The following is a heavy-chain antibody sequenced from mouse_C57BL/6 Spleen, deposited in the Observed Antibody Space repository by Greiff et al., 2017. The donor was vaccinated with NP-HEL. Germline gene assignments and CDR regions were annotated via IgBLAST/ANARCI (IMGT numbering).Heavy chain of an antibody. Sequence: EVKVVESGGGLVKPGGSLKLSCAASGFTFSDYGMHWVRQAPEKGLEWVAYISSGSSTIYYADTVKGRLTITRDNANNTLFLQMPRLRSEDTAMYYCASPGGGGTFDYWGQGTTLTVSS. CDR2: ISSGSSTI. D-gene: IGHD4-1*01. J-gene: IGHJ2*01. CDR1: GFTFSDYG. CDR3: ASPGGGGTFDY. V-gene: IGHV5-17*01.